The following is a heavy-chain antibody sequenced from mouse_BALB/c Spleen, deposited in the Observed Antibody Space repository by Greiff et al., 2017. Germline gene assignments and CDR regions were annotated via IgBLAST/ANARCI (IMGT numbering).Heavy chain of an antibody. D-gene: IGHD1-1*01. CDR1: GYTFTSYY. CDR3: TRYTTVGAY. J-gene: IGHJ3*01. V-gene: IGHV1S81*02. Sequence: VKLMESGAELVKPGASVKLSCKASGYTFTSYYMYWVKQRPGQGLEWIGEINPSNGGTNFNEKFKSKATLTVDKSSSTAYMQLSSLTSEDSAVYYCTRYTTVGAYWGQGTLVTVSA. CDR2: INPSNGGT.